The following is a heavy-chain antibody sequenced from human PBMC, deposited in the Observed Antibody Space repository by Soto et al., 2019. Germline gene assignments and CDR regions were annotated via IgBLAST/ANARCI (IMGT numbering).Heavy chain of an antibody. J-gene: IGHJ6*02. CDR3: AREASGAVHSEYYYYGMDV. Sequence: PSETLSLTCTVSGGSISSYYWSWIRQPPGKGLEWIGYIYYSGSTNYNPSLKSRVTISVDTSKNQFSLKLSSVTAADTAVYYCAREASGAVHSEYYYYGMDVWGQGTTVTVSS. CDR2: IYYSGST. V-gene: IGHV4-59*01. CDR1: GGSISSYY. D-gene: IGHD3-16*01.